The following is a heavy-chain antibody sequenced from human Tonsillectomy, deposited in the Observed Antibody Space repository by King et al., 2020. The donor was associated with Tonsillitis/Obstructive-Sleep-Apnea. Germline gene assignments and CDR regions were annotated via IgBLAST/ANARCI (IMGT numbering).Heavy chain of an antibody. Sequence: QLVQSGAEVKKPGASLKISCRGSGYSFTNYWIGWVRQMPGRGLEWMGIIYPADSDTRYTPSFQGHVTISADKSISTAYLQWSGLKASDTAIYYCARQIHDYGGYSDHDAFNIWGQGTMVTVSS. D-gene: IGHD4-23*01. CDR2: IYPADSDT. CDR1: GYSFTNYW. J-gene: IGHJ3*02. V-gene: IGHV5-51*01. CDR3: ARQIHDYGGYSDHDAFNI.